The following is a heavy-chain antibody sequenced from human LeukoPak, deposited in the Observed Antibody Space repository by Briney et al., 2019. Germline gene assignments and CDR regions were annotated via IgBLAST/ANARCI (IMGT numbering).Heavy chain of an antibody. V-gene: IGHV3-21*01. Sequence: GGSLRLSXAASGFTFSSYSMNWVRQAPGKGMEWVSSISSSSSYIYYADSVKGRFTISRDNAKNSLYLQMNSLRAEDTAVYYCARIGVGAIYFDYWGQGTLVTVSS. CDR3: ARIGVGAIYFDY. CDR1: GFTFSSYS. CDR2: ISSSSSYI. J-gene: IGHJ4*02. D-gene: IGHD1-26*01.